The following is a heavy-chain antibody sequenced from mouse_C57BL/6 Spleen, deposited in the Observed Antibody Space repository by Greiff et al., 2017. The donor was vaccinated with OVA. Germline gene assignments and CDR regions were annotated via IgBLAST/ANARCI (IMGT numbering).Heavy chain of an antibody. CDR1: GYTFTSYW. Sequence: QVQLQQPGAELVKPGASVKLSCKASGYTFTSYWMQWVKQRPGQGLEWIGDIDPSDSYTNYNHKFKGKATLTVDTSSSTAYMQLSSLTSEDSAVFYCARRGSSGYNYFDYWGKGTTLTVSA. J-gene: IGHJ2*01. V-gene: IGHV1-50*01. CDR2: IDPSDSYT. D-gene: IGHD3-2*02. CDR3: ARRGSSGYNYFDY.